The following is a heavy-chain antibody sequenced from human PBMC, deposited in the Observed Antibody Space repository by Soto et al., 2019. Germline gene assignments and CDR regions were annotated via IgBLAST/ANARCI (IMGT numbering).Heavy chain of an antibody. V-gene: IGHV4-4*07. CDR1: GASIRSYF. CDR3: ARNTYVSGNYSFFDP. CDR2: IYIRGTT. Sequence: PSETLSLTCSVSGASIRSYFWSWVRQPAGQGLEWIGHIYIRGTTSYNPSLEGRVTLSLDTSKNQVSLVVTSVTAADTAVYYCARNTYVSGNYSFFDPWGPGTLVTVSS. D-gene: IGHD5-12*01. J-gene: IGHJ5*02.